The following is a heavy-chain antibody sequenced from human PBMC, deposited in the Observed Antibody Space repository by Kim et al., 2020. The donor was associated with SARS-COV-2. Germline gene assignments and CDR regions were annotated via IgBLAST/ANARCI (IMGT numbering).Heavy chain of an antibody. CDR2: IIPIFGTA. V-gene: IGHV1-69*13. J-gene: IGHJ6*02. Sequence: SVKVSCKASGGTFSSYAISWVRQAPGQGLEWMGGIIPIFGTANYAQKFQGRVTITADESTSTAYMELSSLRSEDTAVYYCARDHYYYDSSGSPYYGMDVWGQGTTVTVSS. CDR1: GGTFSSYA. CDR3: ARDHYYYDSSGSPYYGMDV. D-gene: IGHD3-22*01.